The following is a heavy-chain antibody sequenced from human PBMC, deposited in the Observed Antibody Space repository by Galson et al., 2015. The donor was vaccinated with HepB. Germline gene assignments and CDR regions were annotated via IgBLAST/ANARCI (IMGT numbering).Heavy chain of an antibody. D-gene: IGHD5-24*01. CDR3: GICIAPSCPNYSFNI. V-gene: IGHV5-51*03. Sequence: QSGAEVKKPGEALRISCSGSGFNFDDRWIGWVRQMPGTGLEWMGIIFPGHSDTRYNPSFQGQVTMSADKSIATAYLEWSSLKASDTAMYFCGICIAPSCPNYSFNIWGQGTMVTVSS. CDR1: GFNFDDRW. J-gene: IGHJ3*02. CDR2: IFPGHSDT.